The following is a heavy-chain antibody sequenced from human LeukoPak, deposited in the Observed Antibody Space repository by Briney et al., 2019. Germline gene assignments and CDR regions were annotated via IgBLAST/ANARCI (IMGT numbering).Heavy chain of an antibody. CDR1: GGSISSNTYY. CDR2: IYYSGTT. Sequence: SETLSLTCTVSGGSISSNTYYWGWVRQPPGRGLEGIGSIYYSGTTYYNPSLKSRATISVDTSKNQFSLKLSSVTAADTAVYYCASNLFYYDSGSYYSLWGQGTLVTVSS. CDR3: ASNLFYYDSGSYYSL. D-gene: IGHD3-10*01. V-gene: IGHV4-39*01. J-gene: IGHJ4*02.